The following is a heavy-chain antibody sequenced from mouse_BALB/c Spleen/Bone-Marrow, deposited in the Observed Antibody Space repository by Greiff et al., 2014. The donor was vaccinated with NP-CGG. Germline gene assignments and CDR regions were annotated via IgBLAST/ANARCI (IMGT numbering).Heavy chain of an antibody. Sequence: EVMLVESGGGLVKPGGSLKLSCAASGLTFSSYVMSWVRQTPEKRLEWVAAISSGGTYTYYPDSVKGRFTISRDNAKKTLYLQMSSLRSEDTAVYYCGRRGYSHDEVMDYLGQGTSVTVSS. J-gene: IGHJ4*01. CDR2: ISSGGTYT. V-gene: IGHV5-9-1*01. CDR3: GRRGYSHDEVMDY. CDR1: GLTFSSYV. D-gene: IGHD2-12*01.